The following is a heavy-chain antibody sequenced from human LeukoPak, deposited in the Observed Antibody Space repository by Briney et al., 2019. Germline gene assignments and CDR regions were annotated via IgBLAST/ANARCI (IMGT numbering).Heavy chain of an antibody. CDR1: GGSISSYY. V-gene: IGHV4-59*01. D-gene: IGHD6-13*01. Sequence: SETLSLTCTVSGGSISSYYWSWIPQPPGNGLDWIGYIYYSESTNYNPSLKSRVTISVDTSKNQFSLKLSSVTAADTAVYYCARVKAAAGLIDYWGQGTLVTVSS. CDR2: IYYSEST. CDR3: ARVKAAAGLIDY. J-gene: IGHJ4*02.